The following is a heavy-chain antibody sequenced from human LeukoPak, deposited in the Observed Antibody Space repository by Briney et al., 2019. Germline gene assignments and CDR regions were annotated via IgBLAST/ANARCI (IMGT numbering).Heavy chain of an antibody. CDR3: ARGLDASMETAYDY. J-gene: IGHJ4*02. V-gene: IGHV1-69*05. D-gene: IGHD5-18*01. CDR2: IIPIFGTS. CDR1: GGSFNAYA. Sequence: SVKVSCKAAGGSFNAYAISWVRQAPGQGLEWMGGIIPIFGTSNYAQKLQGRVTISTDESTSTAYMEVSSLRSEDTAIYYCARGLDASMETAYDYWGQGTLVTVSS.